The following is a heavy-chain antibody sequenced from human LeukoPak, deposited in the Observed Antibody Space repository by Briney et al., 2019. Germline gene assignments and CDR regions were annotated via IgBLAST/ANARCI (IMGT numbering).Heavy chain of an antibody. CDR3: ARDLYYDILTGYRLGVYYYYMDV. J-gene: IGHJ6*03. D-gene: IGHD3-9*01. V-gene: IGHV4-61*02. CDR2: IYTSGST. CDR1: GGSIISGHYY. Sequence: SQTLSLTCTVSGGSIISGHYYWSWIRQPAGKGLEYIGRIYTSGSTNYSPSLKSRVTISLDTSKNQFSLKLSSVTAADTAVYYCARDLYYDILTGYRLGVYYYYMDVWGKGTTVTISS.